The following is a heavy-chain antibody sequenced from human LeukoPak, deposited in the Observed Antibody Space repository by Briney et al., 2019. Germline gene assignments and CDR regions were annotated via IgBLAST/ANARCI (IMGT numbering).Heavy chain of an antibody. V-gene: IGHV3-23*01. J-gene: IGHJ3*02. CDR3: VKDDPGEI. CDR1: RFIFSSYA. CDR2: IGGSGDGK. Sequence: GGSLRLSCAGSRFIFSSYAMHWVRQAPGKGLGWVSAIGGSGDGKFYADSVKGRFIISRDNSKNALYLQMTSLRAEDTAVYYCVKDDPGEIRGQGTMVTVSS.